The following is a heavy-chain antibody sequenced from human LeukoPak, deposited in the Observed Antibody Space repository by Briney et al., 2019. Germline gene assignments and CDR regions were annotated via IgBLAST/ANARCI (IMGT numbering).Heavy chain of an antibody. CDR1: GFTFSSYA. J-gene: IGHJ4*02. CDR3: ANARYYNSDWYGLDY. V-gene: IGHV3-23*01. CDR2: ISSGGDYT. D-gene: IGHD6-19*01. Sequence: PGGSLRLSCAASGFTFSSYAVSWVRQAPGKGPEWVTGISSGGDYTYYGDSVKGRFTISRDNSKNTLYLQMNSLRVEDTAVYYCANARYYNSDWYGLDYWGQGTQVTVSS.